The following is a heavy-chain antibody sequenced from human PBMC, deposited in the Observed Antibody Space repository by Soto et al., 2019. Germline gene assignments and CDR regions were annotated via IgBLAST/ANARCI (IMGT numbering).Heavy chain of an antibody. V-gene: IGHV3-23*01. D-gene: IGHD1-26*01. J-gene: IGHJ4*02. CDR3: AKDQYSGSPGKPDY. CDR1: GFTFSDFY. Sequence: PGGSLRLSCAASGFTFSDFYMTWIRQAPGKGLEWVSAITNGGSIKYYADSVKGRFTISRDNSKNTLYLQMNNLRAEDTAVYYCAKDQYSGSPGKPDYWGQGTLVTVSS. CDR2: ITNGGSIK.